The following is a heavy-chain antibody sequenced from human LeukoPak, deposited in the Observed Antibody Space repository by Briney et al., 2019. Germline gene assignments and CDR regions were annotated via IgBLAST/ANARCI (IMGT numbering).Heavy chain of an antibody. CDR3: ARDHRGSWWSDCYFDY. D-gene: IGHD6-13*01. CDR1: GFTFSTYW. Sequence: GGSLRLSCTASGFTFSTYWMSWVRQAPGKGLEWVANTREDGSEKYYVDSVKGRFTISRDNAKNSLYLQMNSLRAEDTAVYYCARDHRGSWWSDCYFDYWGQGTLVTVSS. J-gene: IGHJ4*02. CDR2: TREDGSEK. V-gene: IGHV3-7*01.